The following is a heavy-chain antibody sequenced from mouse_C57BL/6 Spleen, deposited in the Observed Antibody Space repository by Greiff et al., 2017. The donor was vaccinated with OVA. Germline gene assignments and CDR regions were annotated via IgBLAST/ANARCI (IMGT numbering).Heavy chain of an antibody. CDR2: IYPGDGDT. D-gene: IGHD2-2*01. CDR3: ARSGGYDGAMDY. J-gene: IGHJ4*01. Sequence: QVQLQQSGAELVKPGASVKISCKASGYAFSSYWMNWVKQRPGKGLEWIGQIYPGDGDTNYNGKFKGKATLTADNSSSTAYMQLSSLTSEDSAVYYCARSGGYDGAMDYWGQGTSVTVSS. CDR1: GYAFSSYW. V-gene: IGHV1-80*01.